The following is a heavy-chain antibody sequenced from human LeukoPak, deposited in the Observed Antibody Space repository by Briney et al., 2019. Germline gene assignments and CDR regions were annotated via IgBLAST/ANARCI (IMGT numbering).Heavy chain of an antibody. V-gene: IGHV4-59*01. CDR3: ARVGVDGSGSYYNYYYYYYMDV. J-gene: IGHJ6*03. CDR1: GGSISSYY. CDR2: IYYSGGT. D-gene: IGHD3-10*01. Sequence: SETLSLTCTVPGGSISSYYWSWIRQPPGKGLGWIGYIYYSGGTNYNPSLKSRVTISVDTSKNQFSLKLSSVTAADAAVYYCARVGVDGSGSYYNYYYYYYMDVWGKGTTVTVSS.